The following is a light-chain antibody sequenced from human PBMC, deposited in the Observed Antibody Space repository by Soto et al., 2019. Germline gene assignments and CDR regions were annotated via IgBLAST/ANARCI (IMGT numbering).Light chain of an antibody. Sequence: EIVLTQSPDTLSLSPGERATLSCRASQSVSSYLAWYQQKPGQAPRLLIYDASNRATGIPPRFSGSGSGTDFTLTISSLEPEDSAVYYCQQRTNWPPYTFGQGTKLEIK. CDR2: DAS. V-gene: IGKV3-11*01. CDR1: QSVSSY. J-gene: IGKJ2*01. CDR3: QQRTNWPPYT.